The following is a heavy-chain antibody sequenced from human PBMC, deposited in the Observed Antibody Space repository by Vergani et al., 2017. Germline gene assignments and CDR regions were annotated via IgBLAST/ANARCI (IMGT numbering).Heavy chain of an antibody. CDR2: IYNSGNG. J-gene: IGHJ4*02. V-gene: IGHV4-39*07. Sequence: QMQLQESGPGLVKASETLSLTCTVSGDSIISRSYYWGWIRQPPGKGLEWIGSIYNSGNGDSSSSLKSRVTISADTSKNQFSLRLTSVTAADTAVYFGARGSCLGGSGYKPLFDYWGQGILVTVSS. D-gene: IGHD3-22*01. CDR1: GDSIISRSYY. CDR3: ARGSCLGGSGYKPLFDY.